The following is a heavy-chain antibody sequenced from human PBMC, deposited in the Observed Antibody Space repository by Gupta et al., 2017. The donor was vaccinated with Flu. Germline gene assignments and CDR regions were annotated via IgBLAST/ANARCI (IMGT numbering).Heavy chain of an antibody. CDR2: IGSGGNT. D-gene: IGHD3-16*01. CDR1: GFAFSDHH. J-gene: IGHJ4*02. V-gene: IGHV3-48*02. CDR3: ARDLNWAFIF. Sequence: EVQLVESGGGLIQPGGSLRLTCVITGFAFSDHHMNWIRQAPGKGLEWILYIGSGGNTDYADSVRGRFTISRDNARDSLFLQMNSLRDEDTALYYCARDLNWAFIFWGPGALVTVSS.